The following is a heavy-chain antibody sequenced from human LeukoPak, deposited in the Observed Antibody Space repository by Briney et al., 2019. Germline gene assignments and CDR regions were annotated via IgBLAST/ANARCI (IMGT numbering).Heavy chain of an antibody. Sequence: GGSLRLSCAASGFTFSSYSMNWVRQAPGKGLEYIAYISPSSHDIIYADSVKGRFTISRDNAKNSLYLQMNSLRAEDTAVYYCAKTARVPDYWGQGTQVTVSS. CDR3: AKTARVPDY. V-gene: IGHV3-21*05. CDR1: GFTFSSYS. D-gene: IGHD6-6*01. J-gene: IGHJ4*02. CDR2: ISPSSHDI.